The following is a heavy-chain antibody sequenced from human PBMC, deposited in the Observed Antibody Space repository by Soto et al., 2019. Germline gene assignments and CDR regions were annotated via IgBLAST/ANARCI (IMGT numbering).Heavy chain of an antibody. CDR1: EFSFNIYA. J-gene: IGHJ3*02. CDR3: AKTIAGGVLHAFDI. V-gene: IGHV3-23*01. CDR2: ISGSGGST. D-gene: IGHD1-26*01. Sequence: EAQLLESGGGLVQPGGSLRLFCAASEFSFNIYAMTWVRQAPGKGLEWVSRISGSGGSTDYAESVKGRFTISRDNSKNILYLQMNSLRVEDTAVYYCAKTIAGGVLHAFDIWGQGTMVTVSS.